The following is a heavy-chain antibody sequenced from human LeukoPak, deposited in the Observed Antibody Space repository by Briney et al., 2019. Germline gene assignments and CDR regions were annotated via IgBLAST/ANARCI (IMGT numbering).Heavy chain of an antibody. Sequence: GASVKVSCKASGYTFTGYYMHWVRQAPGEGLEWMGWINPNSGGTNYAQKFQGRVTMTRDTSISTAYMELSRLRSDDTAVYYCARERLLRGVVVAATVPNSFDPWGQGTLVTVSS. V-gene: IGHV1-2*02. D-gene: IGHD2-15*01. CDR1: GYTFTGYY. CDR2: INPNSGGT. CDR3: ARERLLRGVVVAATVPNSFDP. J-gene: IGHJ5*02.